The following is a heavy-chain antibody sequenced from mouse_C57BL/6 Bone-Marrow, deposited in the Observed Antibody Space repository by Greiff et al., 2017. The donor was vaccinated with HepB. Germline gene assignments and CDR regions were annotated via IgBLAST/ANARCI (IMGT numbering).Heavy chain of an antibody. D-gene: IGHD1-1*01. Sequence: EVKLQESGAELVRPGASVKLSCTASGFNIKDYYMHWVKQRPEQGLEWIGRIDPEDGDTEYAPKFQGKATMTADTSSNTAYLQLSSLTSKDTAVYYCADYYGSFYAMDYWGQGTSVTVSS. J-gene: IGHJ4*01. CDR3: ADYYGSFYAMDY. V-gene: IGHV14-1*01. CDR2: IDPEDGDT. CDR1: GFNIKDYY.